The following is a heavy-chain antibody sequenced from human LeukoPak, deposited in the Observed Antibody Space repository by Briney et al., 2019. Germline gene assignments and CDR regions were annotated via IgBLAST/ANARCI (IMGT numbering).Heavy chain of an antibody. J-gene: IGHJ4*02. V-gene: IGHV3-48*02. CDR3: ARGRPSDY. CDR2: ISSSSSTI. Sequence: GGSLRLSCVASGFTFTNYAMSWVRQTPGKGLEWVSYISSSSSTIYYADSVKGRFTVSRDNAKNSLYLQMNSLRDEDTAVYYCARGRPSDYWGQGTLVTVSS. D-gene: IGHD6-6*01. CDR1: GFTFTNYA.